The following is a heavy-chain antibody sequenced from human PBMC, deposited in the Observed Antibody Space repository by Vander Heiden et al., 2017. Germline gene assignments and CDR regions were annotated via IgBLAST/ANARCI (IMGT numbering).Heavy chain of an antibody. CDR1: GGSISSSSYY. J-gene: IGHJ4*02. CDR2: IYYSGST. V-gene: IGHV4-39*01. Sequence: QLQLQESGPGLVKPSETLSLTCTVSGGSISSSSYYWGWIRQPPGKGLEWIGSIYYSGSTYYNPSLKSRVTISVDTSKNQFSLKLSSVTAADTAVYYCARSGSYRLPGYHWGQGTLVTVSS. CDR3: ARSGSYRLPGYH. D-gene: IGHD1-26*01.